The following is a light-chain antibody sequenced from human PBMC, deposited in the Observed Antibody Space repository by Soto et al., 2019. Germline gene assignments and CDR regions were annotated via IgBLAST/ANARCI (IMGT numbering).Light chain of an antibody. Sequence: DIVMTQSPLSLPVTPGEAASISCRSSQSLLHSNGYNFLDWYLQKPGQSPQILINLGSNQSSGVPDRFSGSGSGTDFTLKISRVEAEDVGVYYCMQALQSPRTFGQGTKVEIK. CDR1: QSLLHSNGYNF. V-gene: IGKV2-28*01. J-gene: IGKJ1*01. CDR2: LGS. CDR3: MQALQSPRT.